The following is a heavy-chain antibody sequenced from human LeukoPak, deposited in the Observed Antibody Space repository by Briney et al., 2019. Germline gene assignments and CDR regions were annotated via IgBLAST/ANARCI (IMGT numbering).Heavy chain of an antibody. CDR1: GFTFSSYS. J-gene: IGHJ6*03. CDR3: ARDHEVTPGYYYYYMDV. D-gene: IGHD4-11*01. Sequence: PGGSLRLSCAASGFTFSSYSMNWVRQAPGKGLEWVSSISSSSYIYYADSVKGRFTISRDDAKNSLYLQMNSLRAEDTAVYYCARDHEVTPGYYYYYMDVWGKGTTVTVSS. V-gene: IGHV3-21*01. CDR2: ISSSSYI.